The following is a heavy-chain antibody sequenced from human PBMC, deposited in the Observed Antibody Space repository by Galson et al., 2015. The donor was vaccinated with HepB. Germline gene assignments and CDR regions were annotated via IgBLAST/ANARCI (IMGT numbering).Heavy chain of an antibody. V-gene: IGHV3-33*08. J-gene: IGHJ4*02. CDR3: ARGAYYYDSSVWEDYFDY. D-gene: IGHD3-22*01. Sequence: SLRLSCAASGFTFSSYGMHWVRQAPGKGLEWVAVIWYDGSNKYYADSVKGRFTISRDNSKNTLYLQMNSLRAEDTAVYYCARGAYYYDSSVWEDYFDYWGQGTLVTVSS. CDR2: IWYDGSNK. CDR1: GFTFSSYG.